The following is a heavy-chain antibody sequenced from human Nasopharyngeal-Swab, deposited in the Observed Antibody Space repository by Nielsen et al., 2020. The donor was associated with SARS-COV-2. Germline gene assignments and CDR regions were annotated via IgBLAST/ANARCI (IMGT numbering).Heavy chain of an antibody. Sequence: GGSLRLSCAASGFTFADYALSWVRQVPGKGLEWVSRITWNGDSTGYVDSVKGRFTISRDNANNSLFLQMNSLRAEDTAIYYCARDRDVDFLDSWGQGTLVTVSS. CDR1: GFTFADYA. J-gene: IGHJ5*01. CDR3: ARDRDVDFLDS. CDR2: ITWNGDST. V-gene: IGHV3-20*04. D-gene: IGHD5-24*01.